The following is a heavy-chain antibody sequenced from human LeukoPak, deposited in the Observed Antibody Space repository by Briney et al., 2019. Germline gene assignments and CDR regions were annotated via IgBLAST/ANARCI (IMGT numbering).Heavy chain of an antibody. Sequence: GGSLRLSCAASGYTFSTYSMNWVRQAPGKGLEWVSYISDDSGTIYYADSVKGRFTISRDNAKNSLYLQMNSLRAEDTAVYYCARRFDSWGQGTLVTVSS. CDR2: ISDDSGTI. CDR3: ARRFDS. J-gene: IGHJ4*02. V-gene: IGHV3-48*01. CDR1: GYTFSTYS.